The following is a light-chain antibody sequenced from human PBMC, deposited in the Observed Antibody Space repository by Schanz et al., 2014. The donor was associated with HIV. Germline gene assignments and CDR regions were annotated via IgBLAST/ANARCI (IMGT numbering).Light chain of an antibody. Sequence: QSALTQPASVSGAPGQSITISCTGTSSDIGSYNYFPRYQQPPGKAPKLRIYDVSYRPSGISDRFSGSKSGDTASLTISGLQAEDEADYFCSSFAGSESHWVFGGGTKLTVL. J-gene: IGLJ3*02. V-gene: IGLV2-14*03. CDR1: SSDIGSYNY. CDR3: SSFAGSESHWV. CDR2: DVS.